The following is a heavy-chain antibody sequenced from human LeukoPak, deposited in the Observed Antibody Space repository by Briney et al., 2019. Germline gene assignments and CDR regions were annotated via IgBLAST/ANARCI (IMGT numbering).Heavy chain of an antibody. CDR3: ARDVGVGYYYDSRGPDAFDI. D-gene: IGHD3-22*01. CDR2: ISAYNGNT. V-gene: IGHV1-18*01. J-gene: IGHJ3*02. Sequence: GASVKVSCKASGYTFTSCGISWVRQAPGQGLEWMGWISAYNGNTNYAQKLQGRVTMTTDTSTSTAYMELRSLRSDDTAVYYCARDVGVGYYYDSRGPDAFDIWGQGTMVTVSS. CDR1: GYTFTSCG.